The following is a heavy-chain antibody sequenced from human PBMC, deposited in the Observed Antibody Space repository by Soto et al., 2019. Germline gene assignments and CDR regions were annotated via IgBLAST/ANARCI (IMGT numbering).Heavy chain of an antibody. V-gene: IGHV4-59*01. J-gene: IGHJ4*02. CDR2: IYYSGST. CDR1: GGYISSYY. CDR3: ARVRQWRTIAVAGPFDY. Sequence: PSETLSLTCTVSGGYISSYYWSWIRQPPGKGLEWIGYIYYSGSTNYNPSLKSRVTISVDTSKNQFSLKLSSVTAADTAVYYCARVRQWRTIAVAGPFDYWGQGTQVTVSS. D-gene: IGHD6-19*01.